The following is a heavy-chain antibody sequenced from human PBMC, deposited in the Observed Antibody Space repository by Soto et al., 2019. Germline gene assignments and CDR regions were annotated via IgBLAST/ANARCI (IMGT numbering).Heavy chain of an antibody. CDR3: ARDIASVDFWSGYHALLPHYYYYYGMDV. D-gene: IGHD3-3*01. J-gene: IGHJ6*02. CDR2: ISAYNGNT. V-gene: IGHV1-18*01. Sequence: GAPVKVSCKASGYTFTSYGISWVRQAPGQGLEWMGWISAYNGNTNYAQKLQGRVTMTTDTSTSTAYMELRSLRSDDTAVYYCARDIASVDFWSGYHALLPHYYYYYGMDVWGQGTTVTVSS. CDR1: GYTFTSYG.